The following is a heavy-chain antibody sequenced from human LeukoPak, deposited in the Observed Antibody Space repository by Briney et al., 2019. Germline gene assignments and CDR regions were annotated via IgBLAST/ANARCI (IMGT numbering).Heavy chain of an antibody. CDR3: ARLRRYNIVVITYFVY. V-gene: IGHV3-7*01. CDR1: GFTFSSYW. D-gene: IGHD3-22*01. CDR2: IKQDGSEK. J-gene: IGHJ4*02. Sequence: GGSLRLSCAASGFTFSSYWMSWVRQAPGKGLEWVANIKQDGSEKYYVDSVKGRFTISRDNAKNSLYLQMNSLRAEDTAVYYCARLRRYNIVVITYFVYWGQGTLVTVSS.